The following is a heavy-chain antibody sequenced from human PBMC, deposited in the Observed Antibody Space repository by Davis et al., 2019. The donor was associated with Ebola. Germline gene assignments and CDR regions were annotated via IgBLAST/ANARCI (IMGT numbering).Heavy chain of an antibody. D-gene: IGHD2-21*02. V-gene: IGHV1-69*05. Sequence: SVKVSCQASGGTFSSYAISWVRQAPGQGLVWMGGIIPIFGTANYAQKFQGRVTMTTDTSTSTAYMGLRSLRSDDTAVYYCARGPSVATAHYFDYWGQGTLVTVSS. CDR3: ARGPSVATAHYFDY. CDR1: GGTFSSYA. J-gene: IGHJ4*02. CDR2: IIPIFGTA.